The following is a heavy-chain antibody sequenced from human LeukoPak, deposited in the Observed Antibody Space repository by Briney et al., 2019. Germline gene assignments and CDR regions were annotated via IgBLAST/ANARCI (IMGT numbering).Heavy chain of an antibody. Sequence: ASVKVSCKASGYXFTDYYMHWVRQAPGQGLGWMGWINPNSGGTNYAQKFQGRVTMTRYTSIATAYMELSRLRSDDTAVYYCARWPVTGDDAFDIWGQGTMVTVSS. CDR2: INPNSGGT. J-gene: IGHJ3*02. D-gene: IGHD7-27*01. V-gene: IGHV1-2*02. CDR3: ARWPVTGDDAFDI. CDR1: GYXFTDYY.